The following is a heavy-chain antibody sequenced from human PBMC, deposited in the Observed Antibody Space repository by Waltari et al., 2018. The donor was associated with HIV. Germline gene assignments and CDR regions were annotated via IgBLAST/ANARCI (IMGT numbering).Heavy chain of an antibody. CDR2: IYPGDSDT. V-gene: IGHV5-51*01. CDR3: AGNHREVVAAPWEWQY. D-gene: IGHD1-26*01. CDR1: GYTFSLYW. J-gene: IGHJ4*02. Sequence: EVQLVQSGAEVKKPGESLKISCKGSGYTFSLYWIGWVRQMPGKGLEWVGIIYPGDSDTRYRPSFQSQVTISAGKSLRPVYLQWSSLKASDTATYFWAGNHREVVAAPWEWQYWGQGTLVTVS.